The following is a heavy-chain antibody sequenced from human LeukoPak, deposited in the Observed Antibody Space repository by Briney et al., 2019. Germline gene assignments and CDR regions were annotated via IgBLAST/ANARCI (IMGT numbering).Heavy chain of an antibody. D-gene: IGHD6-19*01. CDR3: ARDRHIAGAGYYFDY. Sequence: GGSLRLFCAASGFTFSSYAMSWVRQAPGKGLEWVSAISGSGGSTYYADSVKGRFTISRDNSKNTLYLQMNSLRAEDTAVYYCARDRHIAGAGYYFDYWGQGTLVTVSS. J-gene: IGHJ4*02. V-gene: IGHV3-23*01. CDR1: GFTFSSYA. CDR2: ISGSGGST.